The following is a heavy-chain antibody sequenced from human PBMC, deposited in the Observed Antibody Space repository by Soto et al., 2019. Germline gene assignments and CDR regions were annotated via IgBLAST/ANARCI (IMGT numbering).Heavy chain of an antibody. J-gene: IGHJ3*02. CDR2: IYYSGST. Sequence: SETLSLTCTVTGDSISSRSYYWGWIRQPPWKGLEWIGSIYYSGSTYNNPSLRSRVSMSIDTSKDQFSLKLSSVTAADTAVYYCARKDYYDSRVAFDIWGQGTMDNVSS. D-gene: IGHD3-22*01. V-gene: IGHV4-39*07. CDR3: ARKDYYDSRVAFDI. CDR1: GDSISSRSYY.